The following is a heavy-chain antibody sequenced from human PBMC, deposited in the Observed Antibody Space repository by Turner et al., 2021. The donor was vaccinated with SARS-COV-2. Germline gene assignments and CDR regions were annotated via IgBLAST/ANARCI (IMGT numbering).Heavy chain of an antibody. CDR3: VRLSLVYGDYAEY. CDR2: VDSGGTT. J-gene: IGHJ4*02. V-gene: IGHV4-39*02. Sequence: QLQLQESGPRLVKPSETLSLTCTVSGDSIAGSAYYWGWIRQSPAKGLAWIGTVDSGGTTYYKPSLKRRITLSVDTSTNHFYLNLYSVTAADTAVYYCVRLSLVYGDYAEYWGQGALVTVSS. CDR1: GDSIAGSAYY. D-gene: IGHD4-17*01.